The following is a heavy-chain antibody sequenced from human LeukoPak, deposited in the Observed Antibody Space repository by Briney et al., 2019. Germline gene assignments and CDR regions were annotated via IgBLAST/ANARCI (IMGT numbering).Heavy chain of an antibody. J-gene: IGHJ4*02. CDR1: GGSMSSYC. V-gene: IGHV4-59*01. CDR2: IYYSGST. CDR3: ARDRCSGGSCHSDY. Sequence: SETLSLTCTVSGGSMSSYCWSWIRQPPGKGLEWIGYIYYSGSTNYNPSLKSRVTISVDTSKNQFSLKLSSVTAADTAVYYCARDRCSGGSCHSDYWGQGTLVTVSS. D-gene: IGHD2-15*01.